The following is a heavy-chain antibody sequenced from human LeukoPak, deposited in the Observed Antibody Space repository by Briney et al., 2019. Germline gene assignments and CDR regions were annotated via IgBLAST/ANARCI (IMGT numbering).Heavy chain of an antibody. CDR1: ALGFAVSA. V-gene: IGHV3-73*01. J-gene: IGHJ1*01. CDR3: IRHIEYVAPLS. Sequence: GGSLRLSCALDALGFAVSAVRWVRQTSGGGLEWIGCVRSRDKNYAQTYGAGPKRGFTISRDHSRNTASLQMNSLNTEDTAVYYCIRHIEYVAPLSWAQSTLVTVSS. D-gene: IGHD3-16*01. CDR2: VRSRDKNYAQ.